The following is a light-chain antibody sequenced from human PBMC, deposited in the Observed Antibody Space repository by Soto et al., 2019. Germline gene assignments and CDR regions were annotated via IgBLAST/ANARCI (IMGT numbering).Light chain of an antibody. CDR2: EVI. Sequence: QSVLAQPASVSGSPGQSITISCTGTSSDVGGYNYVSWYQQHPGKAPKLMIYEVINPPSGVSNLFSGSKSGNTASLTISGLQAEDEADYYCSSYTSSSTGVFGTGTKVTVL. V-gene: IGLV2-14*01. CDR3: SSYTSSSTGV. CDR1: SSDVGGYNY. J-gene: IGLJ1*01.